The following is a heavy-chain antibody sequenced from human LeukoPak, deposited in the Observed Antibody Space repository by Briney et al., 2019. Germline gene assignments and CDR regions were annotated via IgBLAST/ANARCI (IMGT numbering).Heavy chain of an antibody. D-gene: IGHD3-22*01. CDR3: ASGYYDSSGYYYLDY. CDR2: IIPIFGTA. J-gene: IGHJ4*02. CDR1: GGTSSSYA. Sequence: SVKVSCKASGGTSSSYAISWVRQAPGQGLEWMGRIIPIFGTANYAQKFQGRVTITTDESTSTAYMELSSLRSEDTAVYYCASGYYDSSGYYYLDYWGQGTLVTVSS. V-gene: IGHV1-69*05.